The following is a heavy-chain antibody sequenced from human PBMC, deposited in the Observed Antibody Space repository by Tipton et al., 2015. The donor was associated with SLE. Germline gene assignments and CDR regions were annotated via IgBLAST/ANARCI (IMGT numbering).Heavy chain of an antibody. CDR1: GGSISSYY. Sequence: TLSLTCTVSGGSISSYYWSWIRQPAGKGLEWIGRIYTSGSTNYNPSLRSRVTMSVDTSKNQFSLKLSSVTAADTAVYYCARPSRYSSSWYNACDIWGQGTMVTVSS. CDR2: IYTSGST. CDR3: ARPSRYSSSWYNACDI. V-gene: IGHV4-4*07. D-gene: IGHD6-13*01. J-gene: IGHJ3*02.